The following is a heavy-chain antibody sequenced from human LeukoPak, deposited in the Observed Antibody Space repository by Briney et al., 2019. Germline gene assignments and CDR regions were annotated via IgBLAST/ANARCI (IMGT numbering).Heavy chain of an antibody. CDR2: ISNSGGRI. Sequence: GGSLRLSCAVSGFTFSSYAMSWVRQAPGKGLEWVSAISNSGGRIYYTDSVKGRFTISRDNSKSTLYLQMDSLRAEDTAVYYCAEGMSATSGYLELDYWGQGTLVTVSS. V-gene: IGHV3-23*01. J-gene: IGHJ4*02. D-gene: IGHD3-22*01. CDR1: GFTFSSYA. CDR3: AEGMSATSGYLELDY.